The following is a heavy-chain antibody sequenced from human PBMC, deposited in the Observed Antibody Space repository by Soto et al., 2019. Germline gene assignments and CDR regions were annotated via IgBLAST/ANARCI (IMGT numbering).Heavy chain of an antibody. J-gene: IGHJ3*02. V-gene: IGHV4-39*01. Sequence: SQTLSLTCTVSGGSISSSSYYWGWIRQPPGKGLEWIGSIYYSGSTYYNPSLKSRVTISVDTSKNQFSLKLSSVTAADTAVYYCATNSGYGPGAAFDIWGQGTMVTVSS. CDR1: GGSISSSSYY. CDR3: ATNSGYGPGAAFDI. D-gene: IGHD5-12*01. CDR2: IYYSGST.